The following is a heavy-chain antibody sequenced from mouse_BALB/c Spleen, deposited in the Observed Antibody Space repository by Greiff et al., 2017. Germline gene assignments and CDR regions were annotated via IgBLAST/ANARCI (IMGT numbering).Heavy chain of an antibody. J-gene: IGHJ4*01. CDR1: GYTFTDYY. CDR2: IYPGSGNT. Sequence: VQLQQSGAELARPGASVKLSCKASGYTFTDYYINWVKQRTGQGLEWIGEIYPGSGNTYYNEKFKGKATLTADKSSSTAYMQLSSLTSEDSAVYFCARGSSGYNYAMDYWGQGTSVTVSS. D-gene: IGHD3-1*01. V-gene: IGHV1-77*01. CDR3: ARGSSGYNYAMDY.